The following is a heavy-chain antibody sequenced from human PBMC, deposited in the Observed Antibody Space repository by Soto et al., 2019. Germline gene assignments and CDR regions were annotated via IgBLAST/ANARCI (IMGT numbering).Heavy chain of an antibody. Sequence: ASVKVSCKASGYTFTSYAMHWVRQAPGQRLEWMGWINAGNGNTKYSQKFKGRVTITRDTSASTAYMELSSLRSEDTAVYYCAKEGRLLWFGELSDDAFDIWGQGTMVTVSS. D-gene: IGHD3-10*01. V-gene: IGHV1-3*01. CDR1: GYTFTSYA. CDR2: INAGNGNT. CDR3: AKEGRLLWFGELSDDAFDI. J-gene: IGHJ3*02.